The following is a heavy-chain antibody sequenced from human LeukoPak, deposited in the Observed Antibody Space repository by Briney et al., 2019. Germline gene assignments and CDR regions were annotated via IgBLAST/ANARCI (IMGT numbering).Heavy chain of an antibody. J-gene: IGHJ5*02. V-gene: IGHV3-33*01. D-gene: IGHD3-22*01. CDR2: IWFDGRNK. CDR1: GXTFSSYG. CDR3: ARDAMGGSGYDWFDP. Sequence: GGSLRLSCAASGXTFSSYGMHWVRQAPGKGREWVAVIWFDGRNKYYADSVKGRFVISRDNSKNTLFLQMNSLRAEDTAVYYCARDAMGGSGYDWFDPWGQGTLVTVSS.